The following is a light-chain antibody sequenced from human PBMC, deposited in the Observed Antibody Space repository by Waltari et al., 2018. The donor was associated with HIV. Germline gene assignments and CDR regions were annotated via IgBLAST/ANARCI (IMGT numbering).Light chain of an antibody. CDR3: QQGYGRPT. Sequence: DIQMTQSPSSLSASLGDRIIITCRASQNISTYVNWYQQKAGRAPNLLIYAASTLQSGVPSRFSGSGSGTDFILTINSLKAEDFATYYCQQGYGRPTFGPGTRVDV. V-gene: IGKV1-39*01. CDR2: AAS. J-gene: IGKJ3*01. CDR1: QNISTY.